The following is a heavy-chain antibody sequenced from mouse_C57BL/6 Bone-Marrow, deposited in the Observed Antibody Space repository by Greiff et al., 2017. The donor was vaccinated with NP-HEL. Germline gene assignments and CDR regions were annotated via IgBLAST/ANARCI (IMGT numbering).Heavy chain of an antibody. D-gene: IGHD2-4*01. Sequence: VQLQQSGAELVRPGASVKLSCKASGYTFTDYYINWVKQRPGQGLEWIAGIYPGSGNTYYNEKFKGKATLTAEKSSSTAYMQLSSLTSEDSAVYFCARSYYDYDVWFAYWGQGTLVTVSA. J-gene: IGHJ3*01. CDR3: ARSYYDYDVWFAY. V-gene: IGHV1-76*01. CDR1: GYTFTDYY. CDR2: IYPGSGNT.